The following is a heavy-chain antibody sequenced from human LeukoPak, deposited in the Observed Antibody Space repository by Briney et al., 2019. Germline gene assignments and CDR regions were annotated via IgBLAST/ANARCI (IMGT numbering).Heavy chain of an antibody. CDR3: ARGGIAAANFDY. CDR2: IYHSGST. D-gene: IGHD6-13*01. V-gene: IGHV4-28*03. Sequence: SDTLSLTCAVSGYSITSSSWWGWIRQPPGKGLEWIGYIYHSGSTYYNPSLKSRVTISVDRSKNQFSLKLSSVTAADTAVYYCARGGIAAANFDYWGQGTLVTVSS. CDR1: GYSITSSSW. J-gene: IGHJ4*02.